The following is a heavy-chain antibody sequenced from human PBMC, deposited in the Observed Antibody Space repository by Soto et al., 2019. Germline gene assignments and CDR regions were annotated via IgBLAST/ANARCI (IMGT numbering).Heavy chain of an antibody. CDR2: IYSGGST. CDR1: GFTVSSNY. Sequence: GGSLRLSCAASGFTVSSNYMSWVRQAPGKGLEWVSVIYSGGSTYYADSVKGRFPISRDNSKNKLYLQMNSLRAEDTAVYYCARLGPYYDILTGYYPAWGYWGQGTLVTVSS. V-gene: IGHV3-66*01. CDR3: ARLGPYYDILTGYYPAWGY. D-gene: IGHD3-9*01. J-gene: IGHJ4*02.